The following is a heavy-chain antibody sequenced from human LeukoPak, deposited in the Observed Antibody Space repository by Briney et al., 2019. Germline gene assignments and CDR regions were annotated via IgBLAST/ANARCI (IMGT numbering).Heavy chain of an antibody. Sequence: SETLSLTCTVSGGSISSSSYYWGWIRQPPGKGLEWIVTIYYSGSTYYNPSLKSRVTISVDTSKNQFSLKLSSVTAADTAAYYCARSQSSGSQYVGFDYWGQGTLVTVSS. CDR3: ARSQSSGSQYVGFDY. J-gene: IGHJ4*02. V-gene: IGHV4-39*01. CDR1: GGSISSSSYY. CDR2: IYYSGST. D-gene: IGHD1-26*01.